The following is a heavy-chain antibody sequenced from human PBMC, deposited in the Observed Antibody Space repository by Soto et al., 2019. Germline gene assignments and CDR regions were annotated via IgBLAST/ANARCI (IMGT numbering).Heavy chain of an antibody. Sequence: GGSLILSCAASGFTCSNYAMSWVRQAPGKGLEWVSVISGSGGSTYYADSVKGRFTISRDNSKNTLYLQMNSLRAEDTAVYYCANHFGEPDYWGQGTLVTVSS. V-gene: IGHV3-23*01. CDR1: GFTCSNYA. D-gene: IGHD3-10*01. CDR2: ISGSGGST. CDR3: ANHFGEPDY. J-gene: IGHJ4*02.